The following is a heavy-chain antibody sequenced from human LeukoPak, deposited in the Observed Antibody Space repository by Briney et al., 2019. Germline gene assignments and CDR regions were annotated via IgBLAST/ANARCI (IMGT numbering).Heavy chain of an antibody. CDR2: INHSGST. Sequence: PSETLSLTCAVYGGSFSGYYWSWIRQPPGKGLEWIGEINHSGSTNYNPSLKSRVTISVDTSENQFSLKLSSVTAADTAVYYCARASSSGWLDYWGQGTLVTVSS. J-gene: IGHJ4*02. V-gene: IGHV4-34*01. D-gene: IGHD6-19*01. CDR3: ARASSSGWLDY. CDR1: GGSFSGYY.